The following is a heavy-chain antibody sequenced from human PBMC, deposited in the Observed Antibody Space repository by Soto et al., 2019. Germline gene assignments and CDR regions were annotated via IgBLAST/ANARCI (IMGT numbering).Heavy chain of an antibody. V-gene: IGHV3-23*01. J-gene: IGHJ6*02. Sequence: GSLRLSCAASGFTFSSYAMSWVRQAPGKGLEWVSAISGSGGSTYYADSVKGRFTISRDNSKNTLYLQMNSLRAEDTAVYYCAKDLPGYDFWSGLGYYYGMDVWGQGTTVTVSS. D-gene: IGHD3-3*01. CDR1: GFTFSSYA. CDR2: ISGSGGST. CDR3: AKDLPGYDFWSGLGYYYGMDV.